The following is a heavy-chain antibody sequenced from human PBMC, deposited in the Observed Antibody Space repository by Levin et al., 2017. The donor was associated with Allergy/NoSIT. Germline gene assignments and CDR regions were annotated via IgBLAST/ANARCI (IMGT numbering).Heavy chain of an antibody. J-gene: IGHJ4*02. Sequence: SCTASGFTFSSYWMSWVRQAPGKGLEWVATIKQDGSVKYYVDSVKARFTISRDNAKNSLYLQMNSLRAEDTAVYYCAKEPYGTFSDYWGQGTLVTVSS. CDR1: GFTFSSYW. CDR2: IKQDGSVK. V-gene: IGHV3-7*01. CDR3: AKEPYGTFSDY. D-gene: IGHD4-17*01.